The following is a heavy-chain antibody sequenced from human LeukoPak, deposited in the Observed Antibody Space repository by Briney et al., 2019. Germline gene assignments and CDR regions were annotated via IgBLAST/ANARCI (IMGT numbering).Heavy chain of an antibody. D-gene: IGHD3-3*01. CDR2: IIPIFGTA. Sequence: SVKVSCKASGGTFSSYAISWVRQAPGQGLEWMGGIIPIFGTANYAQKFQGRVTITTDESTSTAYMELSSLRSEDTAVYYCARETGGVLRFLEWFDYWGQGTLVTVSS. CDR1: GGTFSSYA. V-gene: IGHV1-69*05. CDR3: ARETGGVLRFLEWFDY. J-gene: IGHJ4*02.